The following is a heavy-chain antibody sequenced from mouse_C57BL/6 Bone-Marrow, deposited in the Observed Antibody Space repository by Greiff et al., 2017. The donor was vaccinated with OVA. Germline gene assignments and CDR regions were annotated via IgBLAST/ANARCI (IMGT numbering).Heavy chain of an antibody. Sequence: QVHVKQSGAELVRPGTSVKVSCKASGYAFTNYLIEWVKQRPGQGLEWIGVINPGSGGTNYNEKFKGKATLTADKSSSTAYMQLSSLTSEDSAVYFCARPRGKTAQANYYAMDYWGQGTSVTVSS. CDR2: INPGSGGT. CDR3: ARPRGKTAQANYYAMDY. CDR1: GYAFTNYL. V-gene: IGHV1-54*01. J-gene: IGHJ4*01. D-gene: IGHD3-2*02.